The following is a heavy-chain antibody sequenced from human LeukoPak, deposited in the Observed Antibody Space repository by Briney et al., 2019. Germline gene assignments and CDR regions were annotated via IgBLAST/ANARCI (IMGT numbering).Heavy chain of an antibody. V-gene: IGHV1-8*02. Sequence: ASVKVSCKASGYTFTDYYIQWVRQAPGQGLEWMGWMNPNSGNTGYAQKFQGRVTMTRNTSISTAYMELSSLRSEDTAVYYCARGGPDWAEHDYWGQGTLVTVSS. J-gene: IGHJ4*02. D-gene: IGHD3-9*01. CDR2: MNPNSGNT. CDR1: GYTFTDYY. CDR3: ARGGPDWAEHDY.